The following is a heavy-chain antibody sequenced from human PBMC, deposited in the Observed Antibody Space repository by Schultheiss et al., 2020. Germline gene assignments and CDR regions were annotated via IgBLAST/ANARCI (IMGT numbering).Heavy chain of an antibody. CDR1: GGSFSGYY. V-gene: IGHV4-34*09. CDR3: ARERWDGSGNSYFDY. J-gene: IGHJ4*02. CDR2: INHSGST. Sequence: SQPLSLTCAVYGGSFSGYYWSWIRQPPGKGLEWIGEINHSGSTNYNPSLKSRVTISVDTSKNQFSLKLSSVTAADTAVYYCARERWDGSGNSYFDYWGQGTLVTVSS. D-gene: IGHD3-10*01.